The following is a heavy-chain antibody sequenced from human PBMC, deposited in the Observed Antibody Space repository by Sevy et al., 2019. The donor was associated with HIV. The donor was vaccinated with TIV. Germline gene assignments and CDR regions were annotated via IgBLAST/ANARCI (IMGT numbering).Heavy chain of an antibody. D-gene: IGHD4-4*01. CDR3: ARDCNSKTCLWGLDV. Sequence: GGSPRLSCAASGFTFSNAWMTWVRQAPGKGLEWVANIKRDGSERYYVDSVKGRFTISRDNAKTSLYLQMNSLRVEDTAIYFCARDCNSKTCLWGLDVWGQGTTVTVSS. V-gene: IGHV3-7*03. CDR1: GFTFSNAW. J-gene: IGHJ6*02. CDR2: IKRDGSER.